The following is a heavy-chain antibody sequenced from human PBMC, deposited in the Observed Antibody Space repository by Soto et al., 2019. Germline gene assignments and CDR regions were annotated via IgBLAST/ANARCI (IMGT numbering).Heavy chain of an antibody. D-gene: IGHD6-19*01. CDR1: GYPFTSYH. J-gene: IGHJ5*02. V-gene: IGHV1-8*01. Sequence: QVQLVQSGAEVKKPGASVKVSCKPSGYPFTSYHVNWVRQAPGQGLEWMGWMNPDSGSTDYALKFQGRLTMTRNTPMSTAYLELRSLTSEDTAIYYCARGRFIGEGYDSGWYIAHWGQGTQVIVSS. CDR3: ARGRFIGEGYDSGWYIAH. CDR2: MNPDSGST.